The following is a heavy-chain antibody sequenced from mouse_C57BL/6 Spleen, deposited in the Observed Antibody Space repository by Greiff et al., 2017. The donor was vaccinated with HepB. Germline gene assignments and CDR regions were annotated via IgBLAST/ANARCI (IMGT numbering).Heavy chain of an antibody. V-gene: IGHV1-26*01. J-gene: IGHJ2*01. CDR1: GYTFTDYY. Sequence: VQLQQSGPELVKPGASVKISCKASGYTFTDYYMNWVKQSHGKSLEWIGDINPNNGGTSYNQKFKGKATLTVDKSSSTAYMELRSLTSEDSAVYYCARGIYSNPYFDYWGQGTTLTVSS. CDR2: INPNNGGT. CDR3: ARGIYSNPYFDY. D-gene: IGHD2-5*01.